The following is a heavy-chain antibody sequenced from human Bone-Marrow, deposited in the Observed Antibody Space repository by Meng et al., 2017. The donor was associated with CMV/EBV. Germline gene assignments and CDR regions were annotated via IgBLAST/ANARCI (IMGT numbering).Heavy chain of an antibody. CDR2: LYYTGGT. CDR3: ARTEGGMGGNRYFDY. D-gene: IGHD2/OR15-2a*01. V-gene: IGHV4-61*01. CDR1: GGSVSSGTYY. J-gene: IGHJ4*02. Sequence: SETLSLTCTVSGGSVSSGTYYWSWIRQPPGKGLEWIGYLYYTGGTNYNPSLKSRVTISIDTSKNQFSLKLSSVTAADTAVYYCARTEGGMGGNRYFDYWGQGTLVTVSS.